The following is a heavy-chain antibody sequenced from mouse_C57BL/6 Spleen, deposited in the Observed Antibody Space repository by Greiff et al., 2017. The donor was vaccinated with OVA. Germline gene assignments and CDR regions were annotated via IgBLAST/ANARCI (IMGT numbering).Heavy chain of an antibody. CDR3: AGSNCVAWFAD. Sequence: QVQLQQSGAELVKPGASVKLSCKASGYTFTSYWMHWVKQRPGRGLEWIGWIDPNSGGTKYNEKFKGKATLTVDKSSSTVYMQLSSLTSEDSAVYYCAGSNCVAWFADWGQGTLVTVSA. J-gene: IGHJ3*01. CDR2: IDPNSGGT. CDR1: GYTFTSYW. D-gene: IGHD2-5*01. V-gene: IGHV1-72*01.